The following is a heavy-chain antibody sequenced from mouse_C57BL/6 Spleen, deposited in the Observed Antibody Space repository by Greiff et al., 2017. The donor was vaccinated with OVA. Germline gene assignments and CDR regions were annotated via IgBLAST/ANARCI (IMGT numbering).Heavy chain of an antibody. Sequence: VQLQQPGAELVMPGASVKLSCKASGYTFTSYWMHWVKQRPGQGLEWIGEIDPSDSYTNYNQKFKGKSTLTVDKSSSTAYMQLSSLTSEDSAVYYCARRGGNSHFDYWGQGTTLTVSS. J-gene: IGHJ2*01. CDR3: ARRGGNSHFDY. D-gene: IGHD2-1*01. CDR1: GYTFTSYW. CDR2: IDPSDSYT. V-gene: IGHV1-69*01.